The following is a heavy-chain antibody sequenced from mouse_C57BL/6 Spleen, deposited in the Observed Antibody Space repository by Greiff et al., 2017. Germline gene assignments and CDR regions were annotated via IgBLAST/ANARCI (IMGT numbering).Heavy chain of an antibody. V-gene: IGHV1-69*01. Sequence: QVQLQQPGAELVMPGASVKLSCKASGYTFTSYWMHWVKQRPGQGLEWIGEIDPSDSYTNYNQKFKGKSTLTVDKSSSTAYMQLSSLTSEDSAVYYGARTPPYYGSTGWYFDVWGTGTTVTVSS. CDR2: IDPSDSYT. CDR1: GYTFTSYW. D-gene: IGHD1-1*01. CDR3: ARTPPYYGSTGWYFDV. J-gene: IGHJ1*03.